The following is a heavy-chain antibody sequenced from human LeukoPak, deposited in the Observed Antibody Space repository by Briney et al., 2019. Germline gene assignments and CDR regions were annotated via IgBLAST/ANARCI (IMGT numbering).Heavy chain of an antibody. CDR1: GGSIGSGDDD. D-gene: IGHD6-13*01. V-gene: IGHV4-61*08. J-gene: IGHJ6*02. Sequence: SETLSLTCTVSGGSIGSGDDDRSWIRQPPGKGLEWIGYIYYSGSTNYNPSLKSRVTISVDTSKNQFSLKLSSVTAADTAVYYCASGRQQLAHYGMDVWGQGTTVTVSS. CDR2: IYYSGST. CDR3: ASGRQQLAHYGMDV.